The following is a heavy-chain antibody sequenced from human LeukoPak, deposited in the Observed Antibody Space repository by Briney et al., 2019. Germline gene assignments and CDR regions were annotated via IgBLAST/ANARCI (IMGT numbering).Heavy chain of an antibody. V-gene: IGHV1-2*02. Sequence: ASVKVSCKASGYTFTGYYMHWVRQAPGQGLEWMGWINPNSGGTNYAQKFQGRVTMTRDTSISTAYMELSRLRSDDTAVYYCARGLYGDYYYYYMDVWGKGTTVTVSS. CDR3: ARGLYGDYYYYYMDV. CDR2: INPNSGGT. J-gene: IGHJ6*03. D-gene: IGHD4-17*01. CDR1: GYTFTGYY.